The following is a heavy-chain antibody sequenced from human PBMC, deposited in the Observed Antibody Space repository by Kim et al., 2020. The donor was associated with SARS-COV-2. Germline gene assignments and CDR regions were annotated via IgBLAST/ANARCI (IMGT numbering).Heavy chain of an antibody. D-gene: IGHD3-10*01. V-gene: IGHV1-18*04. CDR1: GYQLTSFG. J-gene: IGHJ4*02. CDR2: HRPYNGDT. CDR3: TRHQEGYFGEI. Sequence: ASVKVSCKASGYQLTSFGITWVRQAPGQGFGWLGWHRPYNGDTKYGQKFKGRVTMTEDPSTSTVYMELRGLTPDDTAVYYCTRHQEGYFGEIWGQGTLVTVSS.